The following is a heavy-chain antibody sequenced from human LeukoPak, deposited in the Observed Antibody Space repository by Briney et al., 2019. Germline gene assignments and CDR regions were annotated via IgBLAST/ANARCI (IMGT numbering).Heavy chain of an antibody. D-gene: IGHD1-26*01. CDR1: GFTFSSYS. CDR3: ARVLLGATTINYYYYYMDV. J-gene: IGHJ6*03. CDR2: ITSRSTYI. Sequence: PGGSLRLSCAASGFTFSSYSMNWVRQAPGKGLEWVSSITSRSTYINYADSAKGRFTISRDNAENSLYLQMNSLRAEDTAVYYCARVLLGATTINYYYYYMDVWGKGTTVTVSS. V-gene: IGHV3-21*01.